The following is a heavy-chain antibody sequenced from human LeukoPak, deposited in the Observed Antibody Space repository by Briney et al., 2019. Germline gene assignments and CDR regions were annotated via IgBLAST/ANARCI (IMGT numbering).Heavy chain of an antibody. J-gene: IGHJ4*02. CDR1: GGTFSSYA. Sequence: GASVKVSCKASGGTFSSYAISWVRQAPGQGLEWMGRIIPILGIANYAQKFQGRVTITADKSTSTAYIELSSLRSEDTAVYYCARFAFHDFVDYWGQGTLVTVSS. D-gene: IGHD2-21*02. CDR2: IIPILGIA. V-gene: IGHV1-69*04. CDR3: ARFAFHDFVDY.